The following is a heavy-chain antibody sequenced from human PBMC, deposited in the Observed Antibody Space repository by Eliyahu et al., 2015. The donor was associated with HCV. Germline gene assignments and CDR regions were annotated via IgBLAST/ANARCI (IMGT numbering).Heavy chain of an antibody. CDR2: ISGSGGST. Sequence: EVQLLESGGDLVQPGGSLRLSCAASGFTFSSYAMSWVRQAPGKGLEWVXAISGSGGSTYYADSVKGRFTISRDSSKNTLYLQMNTLRAEDTAAYYCAKGSRSYPFDYWGQGTLVTVSS. D-gene: IGHD1-26*01. CDR1: GFTFSSYA. J-gene: IGHJ4*02. CDR3: AKGSRSYPFDY. V-gene: IGHV3-23*01.